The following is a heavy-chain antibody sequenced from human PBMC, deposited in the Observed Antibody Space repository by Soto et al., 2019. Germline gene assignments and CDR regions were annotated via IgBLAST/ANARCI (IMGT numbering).Heavy chain of an antibody. Sequence: GESLKISCAASGFTFSSYDMHWVRQATGKGLEWVSAIGTAGDPYYPGSVKGRFTISRENAKNSLYLQMNSLRAGDTAVYYCASAPGSGAAFDIWGQGTMVTVSS. D-gene: IGHD3-10*01. V-gene: IGHV3-13*05. CDR3: ASAPGSGAAFDI. CDR1: GFTFSSYD. CDR2: IGTAGDP. J-gene: IGHJ3*02.